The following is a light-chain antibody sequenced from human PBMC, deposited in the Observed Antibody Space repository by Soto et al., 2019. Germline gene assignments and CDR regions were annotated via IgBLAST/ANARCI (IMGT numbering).Light chain of an antibody. CDR2: EVS. J-gene: IGLJ3*02. CDR3: SSYTNSDTLV. CDR1: SSDVGAYNY. Sequence: QSALTQPASVSGSPGQSITISCTGTSSDVGAYNYVSWYQQYPGKAPKLMIYEVSNRPSGVSNRFSASKSGHTASLTISGLQAEDEADYYCSSYTNSDTLVFGGGTKLTVL. V-gene: IGLV2-14*01.